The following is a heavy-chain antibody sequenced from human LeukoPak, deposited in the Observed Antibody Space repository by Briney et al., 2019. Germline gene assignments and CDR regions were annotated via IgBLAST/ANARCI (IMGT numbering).Heavy chain of an antibody. CDR1: GFTFSSYG. Sequence: PGGSLRLSCAASGFTFSSYGMHWVRQAPGKGLEWVAFIRYDGSNKYYADSVKGRFTISRDNSKNTLYLQMNSLRAEDTAVYYCAKDLFAIYYDSSGYSVDYWGQGTLVTVSS. J-gene: IGHJ4*02. V-gene: IGHV3-30*02. CDR3: AKDLFAIYYDSSGYSVDY. CDR2: IRYDGSNK. D-gene: IGHD3-22*01.